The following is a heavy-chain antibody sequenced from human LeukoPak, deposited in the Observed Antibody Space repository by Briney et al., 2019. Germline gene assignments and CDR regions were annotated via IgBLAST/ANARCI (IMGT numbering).Heavy chain of an antibody. CDR2: INHNRDGT. V-gene: IGHV1-2*02. J-gene: IGHJ6*02. Sequence: ASVRVSCKPSVYTSTGDYIHSVPHTPGQRLERMSWINHNRDGTNYAQKFQGRVTMNRDTSISTAYMELSRLRSDDTAVYYCARQWIQGGHYYGMDVWGQGTTVTVSS. CDR1: VYTSTGDY. D-gene: IGHD5-18*01. CDR3: ARQWIQGGHYYGMDV.